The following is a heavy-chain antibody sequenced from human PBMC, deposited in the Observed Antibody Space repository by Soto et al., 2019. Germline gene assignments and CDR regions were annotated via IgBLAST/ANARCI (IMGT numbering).Heavy chain of an antibody. Sequence: QVHLVQSGPEVKKPGSSVKVSCRASAGTFTNSIISWVRQARGQGLEWLGAIMPVSGAAIYAQIFKGRITITAAESTSTVYMELSSLRSDDTAVYCCAREQWSHLSSFEHYNGMDVWGQGTPVTVSS. CDR3: AREQWSHLSSFEHYNGMDV. CDR1: AGTFTNSI. CDR2: IMPVSGAA. V-gene: IGHV1-69*01. J-gene: IGHJ6*02. D-gene: IGHD2-8*01.